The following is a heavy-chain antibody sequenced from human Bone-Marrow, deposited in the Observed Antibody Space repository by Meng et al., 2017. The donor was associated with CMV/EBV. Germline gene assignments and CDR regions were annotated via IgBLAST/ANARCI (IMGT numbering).Heavy chain of an antibody. D-gene: IGHD1-26*01. Sequence: ASVKVSCEASGYTFTSYDINWVRQATGQGLEWMGWMNPNSGNTGYAQKFQGRVTITRNTSISTAYMELSSLRSEDTAVYYCARVTVGATSWFDPWGQGTLVTVSS. CDR2: MNPNSGNT. J-gene: IGHJ5*02. V-gene: IGHV1-8*03. CDR1: GYTFTSYD. CDR3: ARVTVGATSWFDP.